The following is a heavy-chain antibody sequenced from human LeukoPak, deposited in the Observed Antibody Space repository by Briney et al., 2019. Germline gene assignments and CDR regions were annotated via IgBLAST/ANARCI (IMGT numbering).Heavy chain of an antibody. J-gene: IGHJ4*02. Sequence: GESLKISCKGSGYSFTSYWIGWVRQMPGKGLEWMGIIYPGDSDTRYSPSFQGQVTNSADKSISTAYLQWSSLKASDTAMHYCATPYPREYCSSTTCYFNYWGQGTLVTVSS. CDR3: ATPYPREYCSSTTCYFNY. CDR2: IYPGDSDT. V-gene: IGHV5-51*01. CDR1: GYSFTSYW. D-gene: IGHD2-2*01.